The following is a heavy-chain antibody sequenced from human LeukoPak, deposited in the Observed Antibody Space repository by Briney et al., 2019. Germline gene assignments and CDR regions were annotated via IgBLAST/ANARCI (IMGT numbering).Heavy chain of an antibody. CDR2: INHSGST. CDR1: DGSINSTSSY. V-gene: IGHV4-39*07. Sequence: PSETLSLTCTVSDGSINSTSSYWGWVRQPPGKGLEWIGEINHSGSTNYNPSLKSRVTISVDTSKNQFSLKLSSVTAADTAVYYCASQLGARFWFDPWGQGTLVTVSS. D-gene: IGHD3-16*01. J-gene: IGHJ5*02. CDR3: ASQLGARFWFDP.